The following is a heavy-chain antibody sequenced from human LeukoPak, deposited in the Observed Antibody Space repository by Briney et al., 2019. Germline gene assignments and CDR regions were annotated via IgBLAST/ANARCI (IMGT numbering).Heavy chain of an antibody. CDR2: IYYSGST. Sequence: PSETLSLTCIVSGGSINSATYYWGWIRQPPGKGLEWIVYIYYSGSTKYNPSLKSRVTISVDSSKNHFSLKLSSVTAADTAVYYCARAQVGIVGATEFAYWGQGTLVTVSS. V-gene: IGHV4-61*03. D-gene: IGHD1-26*01. J-gene: IGHJ4*02. CDR3: ARAQVGIVGATEFAY. CDR1: GGSINSATYY.